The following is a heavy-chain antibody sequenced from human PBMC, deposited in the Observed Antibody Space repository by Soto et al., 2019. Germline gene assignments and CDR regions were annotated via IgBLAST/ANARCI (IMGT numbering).Heavy chain of an antibody. V-gene: IGHV4-59*08. CDR1: GGSVSSYY. CDR2: IYYSGST. Sequence: SETLSLTCTVSGGSVSSYYWSWIRQSPGKGLEWIGYIYYSGSTKYKPSLKSRVNISVDTSKNQFSMKVSSATAAYTALFYCARHSNRNYGLYYFDYWGLGALVTV. J-gene: IGHJ4*02. D-gene: IGHD4-4*01. CDR3: ARHSNRNYGLYYFDY.